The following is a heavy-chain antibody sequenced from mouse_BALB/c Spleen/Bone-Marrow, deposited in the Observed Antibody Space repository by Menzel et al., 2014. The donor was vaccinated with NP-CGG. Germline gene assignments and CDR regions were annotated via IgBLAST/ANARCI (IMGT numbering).Heavy chain of an antibody. V-gene: IGHV1S22*01. Sequence: LQQSGSELVRPGASVKLSCKASGYTFTSYWMHWVKQRPGQGLEWIGNIYPGTGSTNYDEKFKSKGTLTVDTSYSTAYMHLSSLTSEDSAVYFCTRRGLSYWYFDVWGAGTTVTVSS. D-gene: IGHD3-3*01. CDR3: TRRGLSYWYFDV. CDR1: GYTFTSYW. J-gene: IGHJ1*01. CDR2: IYPGTGST.